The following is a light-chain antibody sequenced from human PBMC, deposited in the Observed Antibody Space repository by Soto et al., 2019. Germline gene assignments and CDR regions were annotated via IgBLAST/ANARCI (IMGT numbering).Light chain of an antibody. Sequence: QSAPTQSPSASGSPGQSVTISCTGTSSDVGNYKYVSWYQQHPGKAPKLMIYEVSKRPSGVPDRFSGSKSANTASLTVSGLQVEDEADYYCSSYAGSNLWVFGGGTKLTVL. CDR2: EVS. CDR3: SSYAGSNLWV. CDR1: SSDVGNYKY. V-gene: IGLV2-8*01. J-gene: IGLJ3*02.